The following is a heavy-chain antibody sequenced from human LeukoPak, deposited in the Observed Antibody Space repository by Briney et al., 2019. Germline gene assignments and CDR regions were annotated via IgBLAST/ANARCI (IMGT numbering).Heavy chain of an antibody. J-gene: IGHJ3*02. CDR3: ARDSDNSDAFDI. D-gene: IGHD2/OR15-2a*01. CDR1: GDSVSSNRAA. Sequence: SQTLSLTCAISGDSVSSNRAAWNWIRQSPSRGLEWLGRTYYRSKWFNHYAVSLKSRITINPDTSNNQFSLQLNSVTPEDTAVYYCARDSDNSDAFDIWGQGTMVTVSS. V-gene: IGHV6-1*01. CDR2: TYYRSKWFN.